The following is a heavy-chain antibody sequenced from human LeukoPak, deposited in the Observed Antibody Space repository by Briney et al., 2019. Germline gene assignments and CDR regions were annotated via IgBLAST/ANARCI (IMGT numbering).Heavy chain of an antibody. Sequence: SETLSLTCSVSDDSITMYYWTWIRQPPGKGLEWIGYVDHTGSTNFNPSLNGRVSISRDTTKNLFSLRLRSVTAADTAVYYCAGYIAAAGTGWTPFYYYYYMDVWGKGTTVTISS. CDR2: VDHTGST. CDR1: DDSITMYY. V-gene: IGHV4-59*01. CDR3: AGYIAAAGTGWTPFYYYYYMDV. D-gene: IGHD6-13*01. J-gene: IGHJ6*03.